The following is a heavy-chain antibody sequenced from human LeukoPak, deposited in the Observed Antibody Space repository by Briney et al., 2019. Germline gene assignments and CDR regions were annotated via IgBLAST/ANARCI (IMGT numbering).Heavy chain of an antibody. CDR2: INPNSGGT. D-gene: IGHD6-13*01. J-gene: IGHJ5*02. Sequence: GASVTVSFTSSVYTVTFYYMHWVRHAPGQGLEWRGWINPNSGGTKYAQKFQGRVTMTRDTSISTAYMELSRLRSDDTAVYYCARDSSSWAYWFDPWGQGTLVTVSS. CDR3: ARDSSSWAYWFDP. V-gene: IGHV1-2*02. CDR1: VYTVTFYY.